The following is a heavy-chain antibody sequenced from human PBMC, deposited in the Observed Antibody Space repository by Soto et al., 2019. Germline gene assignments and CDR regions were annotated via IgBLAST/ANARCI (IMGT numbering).Heavy chain of an antibody. CDR1: GFTFSSYA. D-gene: IGHD5-12*01. Sequence: PGGSLRLSCAASGFTFSSYAMHWVRQAPGKGLEWVAVISYDGSNKYYADSVKGRFTISRDNSKNTLYLQMNSLRAEDTAVYYCARDPEKYSGSDLGIDYWGQGTLVTVSS. CDR2: ISYDGSNK. CDR3: ARDPEKYSGSDLGIDY. J-gene: IGHJ4*02. V-gene: IGHV3-30*03.